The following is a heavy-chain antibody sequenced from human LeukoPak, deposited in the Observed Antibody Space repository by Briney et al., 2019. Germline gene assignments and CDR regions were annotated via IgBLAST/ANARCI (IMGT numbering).Heavy chain of an antibody. CDR3: AFDPNSGTDY. Sequence: ETLSLTCAVYGGSFSGYYWSWIRQPPGKGLEWIGEINHSGSTNYNPSLKSRVTISVDTSKNQFSLKLSSVTAADTAVYYCAFDPNSGTDYWGQGTLVTVSS. J-gene: IGHJ4*02. CDR1: GGSFSGYY. CDR2: INHSGST. D-gene: IGHD1-26*01. V-gene: IGHV4-34*01.